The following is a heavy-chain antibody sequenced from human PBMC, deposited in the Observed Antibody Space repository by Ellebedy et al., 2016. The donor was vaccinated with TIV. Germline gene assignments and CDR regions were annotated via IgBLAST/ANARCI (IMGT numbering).Heavy chain of an antibody. Sequence: ASVKVSXKASGYTFTGSYMHWVRQAPGQGLEWMGWINPNSGGTNYAQKFQGWVTMTRDTSISTAYMELSRLRSDDTAVYYCARVARGSSPFDYWGKGLLVTVSS. D-gene: IGHD1-26*01. J-gene: IGHJ4*02. CDR3: ARVARGSSPFDY. V-gene: IGHV1-2*04. CDR1: GYTFTGSY. CDR2: INPNSGGT.